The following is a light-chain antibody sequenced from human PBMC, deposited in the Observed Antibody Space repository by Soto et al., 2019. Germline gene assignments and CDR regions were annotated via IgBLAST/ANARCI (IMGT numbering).Light chain of an antibody. Sequence: QSALTQPASVSGSPGQSITISCTGTSSDVGAYNYVSWYQQYPGKAPKLMIYGVTNRPSGVSNRFSGSKTGNTASLTISGLQAEDEADYYCSSYAGSNNWVFGGGTKLTVL. V-gene: IGLV2-14*01. J-gene: IGLJ3*02. CDR3: SSYAGSNNWV. CDR2: GVT. CDR1: SSDVGAYNY.